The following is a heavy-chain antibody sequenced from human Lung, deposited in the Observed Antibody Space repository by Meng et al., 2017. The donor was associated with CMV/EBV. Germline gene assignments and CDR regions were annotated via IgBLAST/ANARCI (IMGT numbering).Heavy chain of an antibody. D-gene: IGHD6-19*01. J-gene: IGHJ4*01. Sequence: QVQLVQSGAEVKKPGAAVKISCQASGDSFSGFYLNWARQAPGHGLEWLGRVNPISDDTHLAQKFEGRITVTRGATINTAFMELTRLRPDDTAVYYCAKSSDNGWSSWGPGTLVTVSS. V-gene: IGHV1-2*06. CDR1: GDSFSGFY. CDR3: AKSSDNGWSS. CDR2: VNPISDDT.